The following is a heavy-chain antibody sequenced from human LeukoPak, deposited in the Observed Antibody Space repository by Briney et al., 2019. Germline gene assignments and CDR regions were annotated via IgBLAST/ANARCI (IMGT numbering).Heavy chain of an antibody. D-gene: IGHD3-3*01. CDR3: ARFPYYDFWSGYDAFDI. J-gene: IGHJ3*02. V-gene: IGHV4-30-4*02. CDR1: GGSISSGDYY. Sequence: SETLSLTCTVSGGSISSGDYYWNWIRQPPGKGLEWIGYIYYSGSTYYNPSLKSRVIISLDTSKTHFSLKLSSVTAADTAVYYCARFPYYDFWSGYDAFDIWGQGTMVTVSS. CDR2: IYYSGST.